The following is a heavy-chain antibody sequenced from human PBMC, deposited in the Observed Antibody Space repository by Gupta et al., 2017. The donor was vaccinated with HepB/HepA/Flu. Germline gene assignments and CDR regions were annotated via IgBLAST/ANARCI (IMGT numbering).Heavy chain of an antibody. J-gene: IGHJ5*02. Sequence: QVQLQQCGAGLLKPSETLSLTCAVYGGSFSGYYWSWIRKPPGKGLEWIGEINHSGSTNYNPSLKSRVTISVDTSKNQFSLELSSVTAADTAVYYCARADIVVVPAAIRGMGWFDPWGQGTLVTVSS. CDR3: ARADIVVVPAAIRGMGWFDP. CDR2: INHSGST. V-gene: IGHV4-34*01. D-gene: IGHD2-2*02. CDR1: GGSFSGYY.